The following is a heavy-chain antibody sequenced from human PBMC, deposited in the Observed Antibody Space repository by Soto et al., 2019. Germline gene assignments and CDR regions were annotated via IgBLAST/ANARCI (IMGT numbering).Heavy chain of an antibody. J-gene: IGHJ6*02. CDR3: ASLGVGDWANYYYYYGMDV. Sequence: EVQLLESGGGFVQPGGSLRLSCAATGFTFSVYAITWVRQAPGKGLEWVSAVTANGGSTYSADSVKGRFTISRDNSKTTLFLQMNSLRAEDTAVYYCASLGVGDWANYYYYYGMDVWGQGTTVTVSS. CDR1: GFTFSVYA. V-gene: IGHV3-23*01. CDR2: VTANGGST. D-gene: IGHD2-21*02.